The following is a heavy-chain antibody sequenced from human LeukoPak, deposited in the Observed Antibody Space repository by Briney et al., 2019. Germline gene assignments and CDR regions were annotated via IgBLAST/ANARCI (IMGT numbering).Heavy chain of an antibody. CDR1: GFTLSSYS. J-gene: IGHJ4*02. CDR3: ARAGTTGDFDY. CDR2: ISSSSSYI. V-gene: IGHV3-21*04. D-gene: IGHD4-11*01. Sequence: GGSLRLSCAASGFTLSSYSMNWVRQAPGKGLEWVSSISSSSSYIYYADSVKGRFTISRDNSKNTLYLQMNSLRAEDTAVYYCARAGTTGDFDYWGQGTLVTVSS.